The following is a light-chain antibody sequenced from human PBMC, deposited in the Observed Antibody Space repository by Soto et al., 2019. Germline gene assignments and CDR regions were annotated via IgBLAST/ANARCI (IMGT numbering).Light chain of an antibody. Sequence: QSVLTQPPSVSGAPGQRVSISGTGSSSNIGAGYDLHWYQQLPGTAPKLLIYANSNRPSGVPDRFSASKSGTSASLAITGLQAEDEADYYCQSFDSSLSVIFGGGTKVTVL. CDR3: QSFDSSLSVI. CDR2: ANS. CDR1: SSNIGAGYD. J-gene: IGLJ2*01. V-gene: IGLV1-40*01.